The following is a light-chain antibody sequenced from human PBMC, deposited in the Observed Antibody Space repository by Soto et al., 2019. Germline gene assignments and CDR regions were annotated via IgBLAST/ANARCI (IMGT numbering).Light chain of an antibody. CDR3: QQSYTAVFT. V-gene: IGKV1-39*01. CDR1: QNIRNY. CDR2: GAS. J-gene: IGKJ3*01. Sequence: DLQMTQSPSSLSASEGDRVTITCRASQNIRNYLNWYQQKPGKAPNLLIYGASSLQSGVPSRFSGSGSETDFTLTINNLQPEDFATYYCQQSYTAVFTFGPGTKVDIK.